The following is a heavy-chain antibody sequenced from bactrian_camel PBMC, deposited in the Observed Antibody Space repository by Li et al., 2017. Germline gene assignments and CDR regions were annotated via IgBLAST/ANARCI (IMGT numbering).Heavy chain of an antibody. J-gene: IGHJ6*01. D-gene: IGHD4*01. V-gene: IGHV3S40*01. CDR2: INSGGGST. Sequence: DVQLVESGGGLVQPGGSLRLSCAASGFTLSSYDMSWVRQAPGKGLEWVSAINSGGGSTYYADSVKGRFTISKDNAKNTVYLEMNSLKHEDTGVYYCAAAAICFRDYRDAGTRDRNWVKFGHWGQGTQVTVS. CDR3: AAAAICFRDYRDAGTRDRNWVKFGH. CDR1: GFTLSSYD.